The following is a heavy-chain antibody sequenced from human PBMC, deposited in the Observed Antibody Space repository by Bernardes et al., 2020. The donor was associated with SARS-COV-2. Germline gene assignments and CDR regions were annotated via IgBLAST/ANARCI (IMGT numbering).Heavy chain of an antibody. V-gene: IGHV4-59*01. CDR3: ARDLSHLVRRGFDL. CDR1: GVSIGSYY. Sequence: SETLSLTCTVSGVSIGSYYLAWIRQPPGKGLEWIGYIYYSGTTNYNPSPKSRVTISVDRSQNQFFLNLSSVTHADTAVYYCARDLSHLVRRGFDLWGRGTLVTASS. J-gene: IGHJ2*01. D-gene: IGHD3-10*01. CDR2: IYYSGTT.